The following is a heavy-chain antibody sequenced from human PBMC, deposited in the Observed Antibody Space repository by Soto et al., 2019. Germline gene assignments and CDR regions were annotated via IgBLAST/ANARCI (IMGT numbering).Heavy chain of an antibody. V-gene: IGHV1-18*01. J-gene: IGHJ4*02. CDR2: ISAHNGNT. Sequence: QVHLVQSGAEVKKPGASVKVSCKCSGYTFTSYGITWVRQAPGQGLEWMGWISAHNGNTNYAQKLQGRVTVTRDTSTSTAYMELRSLRSDDRGVYYCARGRYGEYWGQGARVTVSS. D-gene: IGHD3-10*01. CDR3: ARGRYGEY. CDR1: GYTFTSYG.